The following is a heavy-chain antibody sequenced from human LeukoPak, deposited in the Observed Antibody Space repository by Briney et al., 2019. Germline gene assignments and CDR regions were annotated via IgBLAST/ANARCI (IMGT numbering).Heavy chain of an antibody. V-gene: IGHV1-8*02. CDR3: ARRIAAAGWFDP. D-gene: IGHD6-13*01. CDR2: MNPNSGNT. Sequence: ASVKVSCKASGYTFTGYYMHWVRQAPGQGLEWMGWMNPNSGNTGYAQKFQGRVTMTRNTSISTAYMELSSLRSEDTAVYYCARRIAAAGWFDPWGQGTLVTVSS. CDR1: GYTFTGYY. J-gene: IGHJ5*02.